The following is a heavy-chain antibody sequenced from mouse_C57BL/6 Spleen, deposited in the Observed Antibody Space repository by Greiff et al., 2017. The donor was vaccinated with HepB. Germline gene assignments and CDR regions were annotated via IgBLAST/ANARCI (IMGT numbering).Heavy chain of an antibody. CDR3: ARYGGLGGYFDV. J-gene: IGHJ1*03. D-gene: IGHD1-1*01. V-gene: IGHV1-64*01. CDR1: GYTFTSYW. CDR2: IHPNSGST. Sequence: VQLQQSGAELVKPGASVKLSCKASGYTFTSYWMHWVKQRPGQGLEWIGMIHPNSGSTNYNEKFKSKATLTVDKSSSTAYMQLSSLTSEDSAVYYCARYGGLGGYFDVWGTGTTVTVSS.